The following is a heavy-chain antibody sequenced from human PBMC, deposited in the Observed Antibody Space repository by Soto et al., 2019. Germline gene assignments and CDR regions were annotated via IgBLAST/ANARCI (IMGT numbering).Heavy chain of an antibody. V-gene: IGHV3-7*05. Sequence: PGVSLRLSCAASGFTFSSHWRTWFRQAPGKGLEWVANIKEDGSDKYYVDAVKGRFIISRDNAKNSLYLQMDSLRAEDTAVYYCARDNRLVYWGQGTLVTVSS. CDR2: IKEDGSDK. CDR3: ARDNRLVY. J-gene: IGHJ4*02. CDR1: GFTFSSHW.